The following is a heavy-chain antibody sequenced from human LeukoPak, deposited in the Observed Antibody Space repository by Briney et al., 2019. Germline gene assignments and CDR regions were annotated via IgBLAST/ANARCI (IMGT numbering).Heavy chain of an antibody. CDR2: IYNGGGT. CDR3: ASRYTGSWYGY. V-gene: IGHV3-53*01. J-gene: IGHJ4*02. CDR1: GFTVSSRH. Sequence: GGSLRVSCAASGFTVSSRHMSWVRQAPGNGLEWVSVIYNGGGTDYADSVKGRFTISRDNSNNTVYLQMNSLRAEDTAVYYCASRYTGSWYGYWGQGTLVT. D-gene: IGHD6-13*01.